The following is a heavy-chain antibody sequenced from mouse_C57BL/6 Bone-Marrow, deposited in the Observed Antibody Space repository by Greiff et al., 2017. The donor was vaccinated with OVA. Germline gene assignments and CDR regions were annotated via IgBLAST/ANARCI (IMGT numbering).Heavy chain of an antibody. Sequence: VQLKESGAELVRPGASVKLSCKASGYTFTDYYINWVKQRPGQGLEWIAKINPGSGNTYYNEKFKGKATLTAEKSSSTAYMQLSSLTSEDSAVYFCARGGEFAYWGQGTLVTVSA. CDR2: INPGSGNT. CDR1: GYTFTDYY. CDR3: ARGGEFAY. J-gene: IGHJ3*01. V-gene: IGHV1-76*01.